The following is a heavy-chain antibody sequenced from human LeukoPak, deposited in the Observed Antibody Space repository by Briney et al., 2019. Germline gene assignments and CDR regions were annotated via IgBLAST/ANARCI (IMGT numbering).Heavy chain of an antibody. D-gene: IGHD3-22*01. CDR3: ARTVYYYGSRGYSNNWFDP. CDR2: INHSGST. CDR1: GGSFSGYY. J-gene: IGHJ5*02. V-gene: IGHV4-34*01. Sequence: SETLSLTCAVYGGSFSGYYWSWIRQPPGKGLEWIGEINHSGSTNYNPSLKSRVTISVDTSKNQVSLRLSSVTAADTAVYYCARTVYYYGSRGYSNNWFDPWGQGTLVTVSS.